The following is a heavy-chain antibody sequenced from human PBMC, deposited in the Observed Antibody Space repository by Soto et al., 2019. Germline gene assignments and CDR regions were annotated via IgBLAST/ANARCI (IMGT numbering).Heavy chain of an antibody. CDR3: AREYYDILTGLYLNWFER. CDR1: GFSLCDFE. CDR2: ISSGGTTK. Sequence: GGSLRLSCAPSGFSLCDFEMHWVRQAPGKGLEWVSYISSGGTTKYYADSVKGRFTLSRDNARNSLFLQMNSLRAEDTAVYYRAREYYDILTGLYLNWFERWGQGTLVTDSS. J-gene: IGHJ5*02. V-gene: IGHV3-48*03. D-gene: IGHD3-9*01.